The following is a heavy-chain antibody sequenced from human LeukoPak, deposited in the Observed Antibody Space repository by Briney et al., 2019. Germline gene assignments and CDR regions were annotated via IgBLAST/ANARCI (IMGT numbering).Heavy chain of an antibody. J-gene: IGHJ4*02. CDR1: GYTFTSYY. Sequence: ASVKVSCKASGYTFTSYYIHWVRQAPGQGLEWMGIINPSGGSTSYAQKFQARVTMTRDTSTRTVYMELSSLGFEDTAVYYCARKPFGLGGLDYWGQGTLVTVSS. D-gene: IGHD3-16*01. V-gene: IGHV1-46*01. CDR3: ARKPFGLGGLDY. CDR2: INPSGGST.